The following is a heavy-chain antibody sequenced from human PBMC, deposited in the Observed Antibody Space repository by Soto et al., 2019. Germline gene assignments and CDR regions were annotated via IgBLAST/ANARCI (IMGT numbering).Heavy chain of an antibody. J-gene: IGHJ4*02. CDR2: ISGNGGSV. V-gene: IGHV3-23*01. D-gene: IGHD1-26*01. Sequence: LSLSCVASGFPFSSYAMSWVRQAPEKALEWVSAISGNGGSVYYANSVKGRFTISRDNSKNTLYLQMNSLRAEDKAIYYCAKENVQVGATLTYYFDYWGQGLLVTVSS. CDR1: GFPFSSYA. CDR3: AKENVQVGATLTYYFDY.